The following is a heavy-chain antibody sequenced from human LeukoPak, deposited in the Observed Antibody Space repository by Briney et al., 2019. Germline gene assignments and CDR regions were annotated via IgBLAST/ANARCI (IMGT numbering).Heavy chain of an antibody. D-gene: IGHD1-26*01. Sequence: ASVNVSCKASGYTFTGYYMHWVRQAPGQALEGMGWINPNSGGTNYAQKFQGRVTMTRDTCISTAYMELSRLGSDATAVYYCARDGWELLPFPGYYFDYWGQGTLVTVSS. CDR2: INPNSGGT. V-gene: IGHV1-2*02. CDR3: ARDGWELLPFPGYYFDY. CDR1: GYTFTGYY. J-gene: IGHJ4*02.